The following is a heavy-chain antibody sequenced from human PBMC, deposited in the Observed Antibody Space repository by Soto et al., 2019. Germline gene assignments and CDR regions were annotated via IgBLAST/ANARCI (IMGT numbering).Heavy chain of an antibody. D-gene: IGHD6-13*01. CDR2: IIPKFGST. Sequence: QGQLVQSGAEVKKPGSSVKVSCKSSGDTFTSYSIAWMRQAPGQGLEWMGGIIPKFGSTKYARKFQDRVTITADESTSTAYMELSGLRSEDTAVYFCARWLSSSWFAVFFQLWGQGTRVTVSS. V-gene: IGHV1-69*01. J-gene: IGHJ1*01. CDR3: ARWLSSSWFAVFFQL. CDR1: GDTFTSYS.